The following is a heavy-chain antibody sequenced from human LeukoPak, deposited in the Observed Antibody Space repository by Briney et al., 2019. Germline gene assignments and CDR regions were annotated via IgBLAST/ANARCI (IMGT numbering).Heavy chain of an antibody. CDR1: GFTFSSYG. V-gene: IGHV3-30*18. CDR2: ISYDGSNK. J-gene: IGHJ4*02. Sequence: QSGGSLRLSCAASGFTFSSYGIHWVRQAPPKGLEWVAVISYDGSNKYYADSVKGRFTISRDNSKNTLYLQMNSLRAEDTAVYYCAKVERSREAPFDYWGQGTLVTVSS. CDR3: AKVERSREAPFDY. D-gene: IGHD1-1*01.